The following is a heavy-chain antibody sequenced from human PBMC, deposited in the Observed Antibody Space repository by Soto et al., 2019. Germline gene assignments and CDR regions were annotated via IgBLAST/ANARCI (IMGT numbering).Heavy chain of an antibody. J-gene: IGHJ4*02. D-gene: IGHD1-1*01. Sequence: QVQLVESGGVLVKPGGSLRLSCAASGFTFSDNYMSWIRQAPGKGLKWVSYISNSGSTIYYADSVKGRFTISRDNAKNLLYLQMNSLRAEDTAVYYCARGGGWWNAYDYWGQGTLVTVSS. V-gene: IGHV3-11*01. CDR2: ISNSGSTI. CDR3: ARGGGWWNAYDY. CDR1: GFTFSDNY.